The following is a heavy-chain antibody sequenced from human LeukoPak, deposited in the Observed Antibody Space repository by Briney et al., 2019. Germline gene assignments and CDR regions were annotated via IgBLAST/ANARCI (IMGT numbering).Heavy chain of an antibody. J-gene: IGHJ3*02. CDR2: IGTAGDT. D-gene: IGHD3-10*01. CDR3: ARDLPTTLRGSEGDAFDI. CDR1: GFTLSSYD. Sequence: GGSLRLSCAASGFTLSSYDMHWVRQATGKGLEWVSAIGTAGDTYYPGSVKGRFTISRENAKNSLYLQMNSLRAGDTAVYYCARDLPTTLRGSEGDAFDIWGQGTMVTVSS. V-gene: IGHV3-13*01.